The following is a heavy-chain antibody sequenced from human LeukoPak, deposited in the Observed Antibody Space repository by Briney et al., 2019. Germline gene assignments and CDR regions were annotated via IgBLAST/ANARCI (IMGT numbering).Heavy chain of an antibody. V-gene: IGHV3-23*01. CDR2: ISGSGGST. J-gene: IGHJ6*03. CDR1: GFTFSSYG. CDR3: AKEHSFGYYYYYMDV. Sequence: GGSLRLSCAASGFTFSSYGMSRVRQAPGKGLEWVSAISGSGGSTYYADSVKGRFTISRDNSKNTLYLQMNSLRAEDTAVYYCAKEHSFGYYYYYMDVWGKGTTVTVSS. D-gene: IGHD5-18*01.